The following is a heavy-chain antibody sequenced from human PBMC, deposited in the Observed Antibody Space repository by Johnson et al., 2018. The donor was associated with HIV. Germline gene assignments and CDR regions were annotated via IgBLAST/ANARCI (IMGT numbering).Heavy chain of an antibody. V-gene: IGHV3-11*04. Sequence: VQVVESGGGLVKPGGSLRLSCAASGFTFSDHYMSWIRQAPGQGLECVSYISSSGSTKYYTDSLKGRLTISRDNAKNSLYLQMNSLRAEDTAVYYCARVRWLQLGAFDIWGQGTMVTVSS. CDR3: ARVRWLQLGAFDI. CDR1: GFTFSDHY. D-gene: IGHD5-24*01. J-gene: IGHJ3*02. CDR2: ISSSGSTK.